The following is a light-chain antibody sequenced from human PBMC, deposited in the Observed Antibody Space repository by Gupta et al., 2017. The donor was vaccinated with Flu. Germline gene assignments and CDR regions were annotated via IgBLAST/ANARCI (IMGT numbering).Light chain of an antibody. J-gene: IGKJ4*01. V-gene: IGKV1-33*01. CDR3: QQENNFPVT. CDR2: GAS. CDR1: QYIKNS. Sequence: DIQMTQPPSSLYASVGDRVTITCQASQYIKNSVNWYQQKPGEAPKVLIYGASRLQPGVPRRFSGSGSGTXFKIAIXSLQPEHFATYYCQQENNFPVTFGXATMFETK.